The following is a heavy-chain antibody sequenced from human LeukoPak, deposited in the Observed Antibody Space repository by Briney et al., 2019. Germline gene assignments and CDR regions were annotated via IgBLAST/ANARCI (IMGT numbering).Heavy chain of an antibody. V-gene: IGHV1-69*05. CDR2: IIPIFGTA. J-gene: IGHJ4*02. Sequence: VASVKVSCKASGGTFRSYAISWVRQAPGQGLEWMGRIIPIFGTANYAQKFQGRVTITTDESTSTAYMELSSLRSEDTAVYYCARDQVAGTGLFDYWGQGTLVTVSS. D-gene: IGHD6-19*01. CDR1: GGTFRSYA. CDR3: ARDQVAGTGLFDY.